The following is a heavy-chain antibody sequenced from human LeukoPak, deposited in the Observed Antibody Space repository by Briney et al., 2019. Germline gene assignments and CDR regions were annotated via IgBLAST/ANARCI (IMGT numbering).Heavy chain of an antibody. CDR3: ARAEPWFGELFPDY. Sequence: PGGSLRLSCGASGFTFSSFAMSWVRQAPAKGLEWVSGISGSGGITYYADSVKGRFTISRDNSKNTLYLRMNSLRAGDTAVYYCARAEPWFGELFPDYWGQGTLVTVSS. D-gene: IGHD3-10*01. CDR2: ISGSGGIT. J-gene: IGHJ4*02. CDR1: GFTFSSFA. V-gene: IGHV3-23*01.